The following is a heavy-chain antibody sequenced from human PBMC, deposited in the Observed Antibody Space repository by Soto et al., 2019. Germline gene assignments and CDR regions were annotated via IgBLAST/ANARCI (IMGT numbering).Heavy chain of an antibody. V-gene: IGHV4-59*08. CDR3: ASLNFDILTGYYAFDL. Sequence: SETLSLTCTVSGASISRYYWSWIRQSPGKGLEWIGYLYNTGSTIYNPSLKSRVTTSLDTSKNQFSLKLSSVTAADTAIYYCASLNFDILTGYYAFDLWGQGTMVTVSS. CDR2: LYNTGST. D-gene: IGHD3-9*01. CDR1: GASISRYY. J-gene: IGHJ3*01.